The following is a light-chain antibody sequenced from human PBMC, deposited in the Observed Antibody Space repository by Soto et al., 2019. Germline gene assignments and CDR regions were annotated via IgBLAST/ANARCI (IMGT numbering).Light chain of an antibody. CDR3: QQYYSLPIT. CDR2: WAS. V-gene: IGKV4-1*01. CDR1: QNILYSSNNKNY. Sequence: DIVMTQSPDSLTVYLGERATISCKSSQNILYSSNNKNYLAWYQQKPGQPPKLLFYWASTRESGVPDRFSGSGSGTDFTLAISSLQAEDVAVYYCQQYYSLPITFGPGTKVDIK. J-gene: IGKJ3*01.